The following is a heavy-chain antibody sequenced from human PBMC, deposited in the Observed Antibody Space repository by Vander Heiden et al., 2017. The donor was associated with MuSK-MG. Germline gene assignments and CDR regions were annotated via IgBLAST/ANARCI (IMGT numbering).Heavy chain of an antibody. D-gene: IGHD3-10*01. CDR1: GGSFSGYY. V-gene: IGHV4-34*01. CDR3: ARVRTYYYGSGSYKAGCFDY. CDR2: INHSGST. J-gene: IGHJ4*02. Sequence: QVQLQPSGAGLLKPSETLSLTCALYGGSFSGYYWSWIRQPPGKGLEGIGEINHSGSTNYNPSLKSRVTISVDTSKNQFSLKLSSVTAADTAVYYCARVRTYYYGSGSYKAGCFDYWGQGTLVTVSS.